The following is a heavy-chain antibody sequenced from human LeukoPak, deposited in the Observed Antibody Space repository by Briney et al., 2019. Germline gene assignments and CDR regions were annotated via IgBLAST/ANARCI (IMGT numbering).Heavy chain of an antibody. CDR3: AKDSYSSSWYADY. J-gene: IGHJ4*02. Sequence: GGSLRLSCAASGFTFSSYAMHWVRQAPGKGLEWVSAISGSGGSTYYADSVKGRFTISRDNSKNTLYLQMNSLRAEDTAVYYCAKDSYSSSWYADYWGQGTLVTVSS. V-gene: IGHV3-23*01. CDR2: ISGSGGST. CDR1: GFTFSSYA. D-gene: IGHD6-13*01.